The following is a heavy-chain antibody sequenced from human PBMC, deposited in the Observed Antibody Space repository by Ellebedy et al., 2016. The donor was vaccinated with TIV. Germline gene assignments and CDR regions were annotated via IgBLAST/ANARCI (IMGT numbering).Heavy chain of an antibody. V-gene: IGHV3-33*01. Sequence: PGGSLRLSCAASGFTFSSYGMHWVRQAPGKGLEWVAAIRNDGNNAYYADSVKGRFTISKENPKNTLYLKMNSLRAEDTALYYCARWYGSGTYYLDPWGQGTLVTVSS. D-gene: IGHD3-10*01. J-gene: IGHJ5*01. CDR2: IRNDGNNA. CDR3: ARWYGSGTYYLDP. CDR1: GFTFSSYG.